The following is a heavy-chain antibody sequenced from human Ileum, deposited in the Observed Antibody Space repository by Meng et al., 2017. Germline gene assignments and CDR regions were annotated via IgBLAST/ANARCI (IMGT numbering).Heavy chain of an antibody. D-gene: IGHD5-24*01. CDR1: GGSIRTSNW. CDR3: ARVSQRDGYNSANFDY. CDR2: IYHTGST. V-gene: IGHV4-4*02. Sequence: QVQRQGSGPGLVKPSGTLSLTCAVPGGSIRTSNWWSWLRQSPGQGLEWIGEIYHTGSTTYNPSLESRVTVSVDKSNNQFSLRLTSATAADTAVYYCARVSQRDGYNSANFDYWGQGALVTVSS. J-gene: IGHJ4*02.